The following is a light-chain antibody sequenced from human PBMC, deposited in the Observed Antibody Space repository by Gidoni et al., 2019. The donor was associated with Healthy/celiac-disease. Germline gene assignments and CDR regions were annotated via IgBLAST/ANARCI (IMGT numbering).Light chain of an antibody. Sequence: DIQMTQSPSSLSASVGDRVTITCQASQDSSNYLNWYQQKPGKAPKLLIYDASNLETGVPSRFSGRGSGTDFTFTISSLQPEDIATYYCQQYDNLPYTFGQGTKLEIK. CDR2: DAS. CDR1: QDSSNY. V-gene: IGKV1-33*01. J-gene: IGKJ2*01. CDR3: QQYDNLPYT.